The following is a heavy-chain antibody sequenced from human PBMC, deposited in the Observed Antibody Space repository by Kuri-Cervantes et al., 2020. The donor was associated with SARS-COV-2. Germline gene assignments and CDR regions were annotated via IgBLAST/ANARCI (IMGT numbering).Heavy chain of an antibody. CDR1: GYSISSGYH. J-gene: IGHJ3*02. Sequence: SETLSLTCAVSGYSISSGYHWGWIRQPPGKGLEWIGSIYHSGSTYYNPSLKSRVTISVDTSKNQFSLKLSSVTAADTAVYYCARVPRFCTNGVCYAFDIWGQGTMVTVSS. D-gene: IGHD2-8*01. CDR2: IYHSGST. CDR3: ARVPRFCTNGVCYAFDI. V-gene: IGHV4-38-2*01.